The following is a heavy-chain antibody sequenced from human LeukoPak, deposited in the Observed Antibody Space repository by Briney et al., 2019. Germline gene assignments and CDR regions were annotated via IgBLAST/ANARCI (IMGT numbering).Heavy chain of an antibody. V-gene: IGHV4-59*08. Sequence: KPSETLSLTCTVSGGSISDYYWSWIRQSPGKGLEWIGYIYYSGSTHYNPSLKSRVTISVDTSKKHFSLRLSSVTAADTAVYYCARHRQQLVRAPFDYWGQGILVTVSS. CDR1: GGSISDYY. J-gene: IGHJ4*02. CDR2: IYYSGST. CDR3: ARHRQQLVRAPFDY. D-gene: IGHD6-13*01.